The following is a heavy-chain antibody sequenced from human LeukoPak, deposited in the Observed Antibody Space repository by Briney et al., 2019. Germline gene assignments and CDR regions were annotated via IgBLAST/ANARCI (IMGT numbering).Heavy chain of an antibody. CDR3: AKVSYYDRSGYYSFDY. V-gene: IGHV3-48*01. Sequence: GGSLRLSCAASGFTFSTHNMNWVRQAPGKGLEWVSYISSTTRTIYYADSVKGRFTISRDNSKNTLYLQMNSLRAEDTAVYYCAKVSYYDRSGYYSFDYWGQGTLVTVSS. J-gene: IGHJ4*02. D-gene: IGHD3-22*01. CDR2: ISSTTRTI. CDR1: GFTFSTHN.